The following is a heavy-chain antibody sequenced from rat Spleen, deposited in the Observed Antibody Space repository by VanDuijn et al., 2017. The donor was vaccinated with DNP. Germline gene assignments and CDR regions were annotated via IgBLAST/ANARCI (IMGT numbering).Heavy chain of an antibody. Sequence: QLQESGPGLVKPSQSLSLTCSVTGYSITSNYWAWIRKFPGNKMEWIGYINYSGSTGYNPSLKIRISITRDTSKNQFFLQLNSVTTEDTATYYCARGVSSYYGYNSYWYFDFWGPGTMVTVSS. CDR1: GYSITSNY. V-gene: IGHV3-1*01. J-gene: IGHJ1*01. CDR2: INYSGST. D-gene: IGHD1-9*01. CDR3: ARGVSSYYGYNSYWYFDF.